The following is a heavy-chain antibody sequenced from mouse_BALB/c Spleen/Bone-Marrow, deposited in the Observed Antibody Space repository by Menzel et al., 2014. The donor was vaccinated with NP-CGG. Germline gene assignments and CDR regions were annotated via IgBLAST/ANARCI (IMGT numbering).Heavy chain of an antibody. CDR3: TRDHYYYGSSYWYFDV. V-gene: IGHV1S81*02. J-gene: IGHJ1*01. D-gene: IGHD1-1*01. CDR1: GYTFTSCY. CDR2: INPSNGRT. Sequence: LVESGPELVKPGTSVKMSCKASGYTFTSCYIHWVKQSPGQGLEWIGEINPSNGRTNYNEKFKSMATLTVDKSSSTAYMQLSSLTSEDSAVYYCTRDHYYYGSSYWYFDVWGAGTTVTVSS.